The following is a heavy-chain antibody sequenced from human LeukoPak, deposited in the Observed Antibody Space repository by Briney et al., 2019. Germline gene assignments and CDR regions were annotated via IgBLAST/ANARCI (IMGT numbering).Heavy chain of an antibody. CDR2: VKSKADGGTI. Sequence: GRSLRLSCAASGFTFTNAWMSWVRQAPGKGLEWVGHVKSKADGGTIHYAAPVKGRFTISRDDSKNMVYLQMNGLKIEDIAVYYCTTDRGITIRPLFDYWGQGTLVTVSS. CDR1: GFTFTNAW. D-gene: IGHD1-14*01. CDR3: TTDRGITIRPLFDY. J-gene: IGHJ4*02. V-gene: IGHV3-15*01.